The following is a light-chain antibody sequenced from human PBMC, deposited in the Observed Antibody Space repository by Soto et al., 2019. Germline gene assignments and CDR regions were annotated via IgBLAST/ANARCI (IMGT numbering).Light chain of an antibody. CDR3: TSSTSTSPNV. Sequence: QSALTQPASVSGSPGQSITISCTGTSSDVGGYNYVSWYQQHPGKAPKLMIYEVSNRPSGVSHRFSGSKSGTTASLTISGLAADDAAYYYSTSSTSTSPNVFGTGTKLTVL. CDR2: EVS. V-gene: IGLV2-14*01. J-gene: IGLJ1*01. CDR1: SSDVGGYNY.